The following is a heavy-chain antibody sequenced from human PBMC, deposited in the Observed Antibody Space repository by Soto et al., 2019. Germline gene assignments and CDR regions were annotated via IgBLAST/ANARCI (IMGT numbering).Heavy chain of an antibody. Sequence: PGGSLRLSCAASGFTFSSYAMHWVRQAPGKGLEWVAVISYDGSNKDYADSVKGRFTISRDNSKNTLYLQMNSLRAEDTAVYYCARARQQPPYNWFDPWGQGTLVTV. V-gene: IGHV3-30-3*01. D-gene: IGHD6-13*01. J-gene: IGHJ5*02. CDR1: GFTFSSYA. CDR3: ARARQQPPYNWFDP. CDR2: ISYDGSNK.